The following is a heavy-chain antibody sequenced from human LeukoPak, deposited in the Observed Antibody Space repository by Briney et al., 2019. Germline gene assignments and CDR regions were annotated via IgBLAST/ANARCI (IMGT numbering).Heavy chain of an antibody. D-gene: IGHD6-19*01. J-gene: IGHJ4*02. V-gene: IGHV1-46*01. Sequence: ASVKVSCKASGYTFTSYYMHWVRQAPGQGLEWMGIINPSGGSTSYAQKFQGRVTMTRDMSTSTVYMELSSLRSEDTAVYYCARDSLLPRIAVAGFDYWGQGTLVTVSS. CDR1: GYTFTSYY. CDR3: ARDSLLPRIAVAGFDY. CDR2: INPSGGST.